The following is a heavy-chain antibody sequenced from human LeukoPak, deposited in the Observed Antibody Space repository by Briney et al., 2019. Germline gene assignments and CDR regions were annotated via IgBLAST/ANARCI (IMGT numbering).Heavy chain of an antibody. CDR1: GFTGXNNY. Sequence: LRLSXAASGFTGXNNYMSWVRQAPGKGLEWVSAIHSSGGTYYADSVKGRFTISRDTSKNTLYLQINSLRVEDTAVYYCIVFGDSNHWGQGTLVTVSS. V-gene: IGHV3-53*01. CDR3: IVFGDSNH. J-gene: IGHJ5*02. D-gene: IGHD4-17*01. CDR2: IHSSGGT.